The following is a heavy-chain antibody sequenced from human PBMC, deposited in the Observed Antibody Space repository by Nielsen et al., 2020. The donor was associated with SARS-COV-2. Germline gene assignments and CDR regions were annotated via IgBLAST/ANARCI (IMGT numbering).Heavy chain of an antibody. CDR3: ARGGYYDILTGYYNGSYYYYGMDV. J-gene: IGHJ6*02. Sequence: WVGQAPGQGLEWMGWISAYNGNTNYAQKLQGRVTMTTDTSTSTAYMELRSLRSDDTAVYYCARGGYYDILTGYYNGSYYYYGMDVWGQGTTVTVSS. CDR2: ISAYNGNT. V-gene: IGHV1-18*01. D-gene: IGHD3-9*01.